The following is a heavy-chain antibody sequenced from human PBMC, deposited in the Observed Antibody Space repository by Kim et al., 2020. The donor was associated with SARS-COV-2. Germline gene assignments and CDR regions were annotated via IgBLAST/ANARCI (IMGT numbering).Heavy chain of an antibody. CDR3: ARGGSGSYYKGGRDV. J-gene: IGHJ6*02. Sequence: DSVKGRFNISRDNSKHSLYLQMNSRGAEDTAVYYCARGGSGSYYKGGRDVWGQGTTVTVSS. D-gene: IGHD3-10*01. V-gene: IGHV3-30*07.